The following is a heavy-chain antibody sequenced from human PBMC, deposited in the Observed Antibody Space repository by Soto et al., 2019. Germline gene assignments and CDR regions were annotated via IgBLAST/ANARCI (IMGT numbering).Heavy chain of an antibody. CDR1: GFDFNVDW. CDR2: IKSKTSAATR. D-gene: IGHD3-16*01. CDR3: AEETAGFGQGDFKF. Sequence: EVQVVESEGGHIEPGGSLRLSCTVSGFDFNVDWMNWVRQAPGKGLEWVGHIKSKTSAATRDYAAPVKGRFTISKDESKNTDYLKMNSVGIEDTGVYYCAEETAGFGQGDFKFWAQGPLVTVSS. V-gene: IGHV3-15*01. J-gene: IGHJ1*01.